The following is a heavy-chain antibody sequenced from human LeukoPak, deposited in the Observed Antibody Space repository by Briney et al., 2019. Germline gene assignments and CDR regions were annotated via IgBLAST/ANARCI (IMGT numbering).Heavy chain of an antibody. CDR1: GFIFSNYA. Sequence: TGGSLRLSCAASGFIFSNYAMHWVRQAPGKGLEWVALISSDGSKIYYADSVKGRFTISRDNSKNTLYLQMNSLRGEDTAVYYCAKSGGVRFDPWGQGTLVTVS. CDR3: AKSGGVRFDP. CDR2: ISSDGSKI. D-gene: IGHD3-16*01. J-gene: IGHJ5*02. V-gene: IGHV3-30*04.